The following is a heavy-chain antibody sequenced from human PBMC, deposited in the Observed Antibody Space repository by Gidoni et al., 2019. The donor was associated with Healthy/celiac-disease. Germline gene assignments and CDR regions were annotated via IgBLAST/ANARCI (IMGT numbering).Heavy chain of an antibody. CDR1: GGSISSSSYY. CDR3: ASGDYYDSSGHN. J-gene: IGHJ4*02. V-gene: IGHV4-39*01. CDR2: IYYSGST. D-gene: IGHD3-22*01. Sequence: QLQLQESGPGPVKPSETLSLTCTVSGGSISSSSYYWGWLRQPPGKGLEWIGSIYYSGSTYYNPSLKSRVTISVDTSKNQFSLKLSSVTAADTAVYYCASGDYYDSSGHNWGQGTLVTVSS.